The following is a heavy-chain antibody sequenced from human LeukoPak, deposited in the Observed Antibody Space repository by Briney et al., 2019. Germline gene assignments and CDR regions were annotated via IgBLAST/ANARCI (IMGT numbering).Heavy chain of an antibody. J-gene: IGHJ5*02. D-gene: IGHD2-15*01. CDR2: IYYSGST. V-gene: IGHV4-39*07. CDR3: ARGKVNIVVVVAATLRNWFDP. CDR1: GGSISSSSYY. Sequence: SETLSLTCTVSGGSISSSSYYWGWIRQPPGKGLEWIGSIYYSGSTYYNPSLKSRVTISVDTSKNQFSLKLSSVTAADTAVYYCARGKVNIVVVVAATLRNWFDPWGQGTLVTVSS.